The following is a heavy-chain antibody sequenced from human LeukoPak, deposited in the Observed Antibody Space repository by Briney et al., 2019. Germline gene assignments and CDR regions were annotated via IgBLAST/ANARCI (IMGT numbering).Heavy chain of an antibody. CDR1: GGSISSYY. CDR2: IYYSGST. CDR3: ARARPDPNDFWSGYYYYYYGMDV. Sequence: SETLSLTCTVSGGSISSYYWSWIRQPPGKGLEWIGYIYYSGSTNYNPSLKGRVTISVDTSKNQFSLKLSSVTAADTAVYYCARARPDPNDFWSGYYYYYYGMDVWGQGTTVTVSS. D-gene: IGHD3-3*01. J-gene: IGHJ6*02. V-gene: IGHV4-59*01.